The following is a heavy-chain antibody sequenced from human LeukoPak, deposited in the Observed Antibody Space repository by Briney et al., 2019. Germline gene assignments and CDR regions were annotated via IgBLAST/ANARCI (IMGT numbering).Heavy chain of an antibody. V-gene: IGHV1-18*01. Sequence: RASVKVSCKASGYTFTSYGISWVRQAPGQGLEWMGWISAYNGNTNYAQKLQGRVTMTTDTSTSTAYMELRSLRSDDTAVYYCARYGSPWIQGGSWFDPWGQGTLVTVSS. CDR2: ISAYNGNT. CDR1: GYTFTSYG. J-gene: IGHJ5*02. D-gene: IGHD5-18*01. CDR3: ARYGSPWIQGGSWFDP.